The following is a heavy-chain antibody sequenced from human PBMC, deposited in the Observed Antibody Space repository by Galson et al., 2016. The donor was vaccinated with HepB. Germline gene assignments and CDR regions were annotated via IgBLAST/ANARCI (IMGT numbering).Heavy chain of an antibody. D-gene: IGHD4-23*01. Sequence: SLRLSCAASGFTFSSYNMNWVRQAPGKGLEWVSSITSSSSYIYYADSVRGRFTISRDNAKNSLHLQMNSLRAEDTAVYYCTRAYVGKARRGTYWYFDLWGRGTLVTVSS. CDR3: TRAYVGKARRGTYWYFDL. V-gene: IGHV3-21*01. J-gene: IGHJ2*01. CDR1: GFTFSSYN. CDR2: ITSSSSYI.